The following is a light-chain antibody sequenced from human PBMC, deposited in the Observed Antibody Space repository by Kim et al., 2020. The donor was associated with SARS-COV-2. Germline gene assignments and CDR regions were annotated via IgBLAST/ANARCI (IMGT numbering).Light chain of an antibody. CDR3: ATWDDSLSGRV. CDR2: RNN. J-gene: IGLJ3*02. CDR1: SSSIGSRS. V-gene: IGLV1-47*01. Sequence: GQRVTISCSGSSSSIGSRSVSWYQQLPGTAPKLLIYRNNQRPSGVPDRFSGSKSGASASLAISGLRSEDEADYYCATWDDSLSGRVFGGGTKLTVL.